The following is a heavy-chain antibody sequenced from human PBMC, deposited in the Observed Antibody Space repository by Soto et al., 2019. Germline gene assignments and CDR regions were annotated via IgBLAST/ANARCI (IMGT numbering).Heavy chain of an antibody. CDR2: ISSSGSTI. CDR3: ARDRMYSSTWYSY. D-gene: IGHD6-13*01. Sequence: QVQLVESGGGLVKPGGSLRLSCAASGFTFSDYYMSWIRQAPGKGLDWVSYISSSGSTIYYADSVKGQFTVSRDNAKNSLYLQMTSLIAENTAMYYCARDRMYSSTWYSYWGQGTLVTVSS. CDR1: GFTFSDYY. V-gene: IGHV3-11*01. J-gene: IGHJ4*02.